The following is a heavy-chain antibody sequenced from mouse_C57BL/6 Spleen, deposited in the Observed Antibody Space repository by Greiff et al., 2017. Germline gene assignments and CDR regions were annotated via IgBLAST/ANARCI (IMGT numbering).Heavy chain of an antibody. V-gene: IGHV1-69*01. J-gene: IGHJ1*03. CDR3: ARSSMIRGYFDV. Sequence: QVQLKQPGAELVMPGASVKLSCKASGYTFTSYWMHWVKQRPGQGLEWIGEIDPSDSYTNYNQKFKGKSTLTVDKSSSTAYMQLSSLTSEDSAVYYCARSSMIRGYFDVWGTGTTVTVSS. D-gene: IGHD2-4*01. CDR1: GYTFTSYW. CDR2: IDPSDSYT.